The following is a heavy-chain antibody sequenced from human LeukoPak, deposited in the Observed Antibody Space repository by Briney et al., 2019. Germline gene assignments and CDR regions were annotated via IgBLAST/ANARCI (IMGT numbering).Heavy chain of an antibody. CDR3: ARDLSKYSNGFL. D-gene: IGHD4-11*01. CDR1: GGSISSSPDY. V-gene: IGHV4-39*07. J-gene: IGHJ4*02. CDR2: IFYSGNT. Sequence: SETLSLICTVSGGSISSSPDYWGWIRQPPGKGLEWIGNIFYSGNTYYNPSLRSRPIISLDTSNNQFSLHLTSVTAADTAVYYCARDLSKYSNGFLWGQRILVTVSS.